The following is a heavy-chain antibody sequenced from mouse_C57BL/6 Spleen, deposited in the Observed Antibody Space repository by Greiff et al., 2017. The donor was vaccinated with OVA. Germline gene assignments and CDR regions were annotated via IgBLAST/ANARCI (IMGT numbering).Heavy chain of an antibody. CDR1: GYAFSSSW. CDR2: IYPGDGDT. CDR3: ARSWYYGSKDY. J-gene: IGHJ2*01. Sequence: QVQLKESGPELVKPGASVKISCKASGYAFSSSWMNWVKQRPGKGLEWIGRIYPGDGDTNYNGKFKGKATLTADKSSSTAYMQLSSLTSEDSAVYFCARSWYYGSKDYWGQGTTLTVSS. V-gene: IGHV1-82*01. D-gene: IGHD1-1*01.